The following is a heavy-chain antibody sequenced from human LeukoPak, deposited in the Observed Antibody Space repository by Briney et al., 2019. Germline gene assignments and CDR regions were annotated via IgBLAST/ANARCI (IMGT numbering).Heavy chain of an antibody. Sequence: GGSLRLSCAASGFTFSNAWMSWVRQAPGKGLEWVGRIKSKTDGGTTDYAAPVKGRFTISRDDSKNTLYLQMNSLKTEDTAVYYCTTLYDYVWGSYRHKSKSYFDYWSQGTLVTVSS. J-gene: IGHJ4*02. CDR1: GFTFSNAW. CDR2: IKSKTDGGTT. V-gene: IGHV3-15*01. CDR3: TTLYDYVWGSYRHKSKSYFDY. D-gene: IGHD3-16*02.